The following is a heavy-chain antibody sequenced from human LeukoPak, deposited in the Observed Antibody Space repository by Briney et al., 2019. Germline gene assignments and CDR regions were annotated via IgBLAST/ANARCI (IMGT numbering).Heavy chain of an antibody. D-gene: IGHD3-10*01. V-gene: IGHV4-59*08. CDR2: IYYSGST. CDR3: ARLRFTDYYYYGMDV. CDR1: GGSISSYC. J-gene: IGHJ6*02. Sequence: SETLSLTCTVSGGSISSYCWSWIRQPPGKGLEWIGYIYYSGSTNYNPSLKSRVTISVDTSKNQFSLKLSSLTAADTAVYYCARLRFTDYYYYGMDVWGQGTTVTVSS.